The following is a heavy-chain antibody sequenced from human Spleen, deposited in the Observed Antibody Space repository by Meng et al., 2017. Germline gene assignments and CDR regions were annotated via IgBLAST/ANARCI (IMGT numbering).Heavy chain of an antibody. CDR1: EYTFTSYA. V-gene: IGHV1-3*01. J-gene: IGHJ4*02. CDR3: ARQLTLTKDFDY. D-gene: IGHD5-24*01. CDR2: INAGNGDT. Sequence: QVQVVQSGAEVKKPGASVKVSCKASEYTFTSYAMHWVRQAPGQRLEWMGWINAGNGDTKYSQKFQGRVTITRDTSASTAYMELSSLRSEDTAVYYCARQLTLTKDFDYWGQGTLVTSPQ.